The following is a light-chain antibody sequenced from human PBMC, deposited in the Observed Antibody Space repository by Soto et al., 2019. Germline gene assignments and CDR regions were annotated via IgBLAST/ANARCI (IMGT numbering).Light chain of an antibody. CDR1: QTIHNY. CDR3: QESFSPLYT. J-gene: IGKJ2*01. V-gene: IGKV1-39*01. CDR2: AAS. Sequence: DIQLTQSPSSLSTSVGDRVTITCRASQTIHNYLNWYQQTPGKAPKLLIYAASNLRGGVPSRFSGGGSGTDCTLTSSSLQPEDLATYDCQESFSPLYTVGQGTMRDI.